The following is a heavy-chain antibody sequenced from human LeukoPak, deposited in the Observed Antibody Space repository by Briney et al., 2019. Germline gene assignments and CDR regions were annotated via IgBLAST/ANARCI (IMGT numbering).Heavy chain of an antibody. J-gene: IGHJ4*02. CDR1: GFTFSDYY. D-gene: IGHD3-9*01. CDR2: ISSSGSTI. Sequence: KPGGSLRLSCAASGFTFSDYYMSWIRQAPGKGLEWVSYISSSGSTIYYADSVKGRFTISRDNAKNSLYLQMNSLKAEDTAVYYCGREIWDFGWLYMGGYFDYWGQGTLVTVSS. V-gene: IGHV3-11*01. CDR3: GREIWDFGWLYMGGYFDY.